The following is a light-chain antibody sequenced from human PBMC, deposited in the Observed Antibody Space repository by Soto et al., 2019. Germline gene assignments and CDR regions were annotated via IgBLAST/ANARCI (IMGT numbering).Light chain of an antibody. CDR3: QQRSIWSLS. CDR2: DAS. V-gene: IGKV3-11*01. Sequence: EIVLTQSPATLSLSPGERATLSCRASQSVSSYLAWYQQRPGQAPRLLMYDASNRATGIPARFSGSGSGTDFTLTISCLKPEHFSLYLSQQRSIWSLSFGVGTKVEI. J-gene: IGKJ4*01. CDR1: QSVSSY.